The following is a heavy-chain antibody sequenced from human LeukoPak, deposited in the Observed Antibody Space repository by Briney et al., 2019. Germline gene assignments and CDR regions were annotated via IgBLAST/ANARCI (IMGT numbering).Heavy chain of an antibody. Sequence: SETLTPTWAVFGGSFSGYYWSWIRQPPGKGLEWIGEINHSGSTNYNPSLKSRVTISVDTSKNQFSLKLSSVTAADTAVYYCARVLDSSGYYYGFDPWGQGTLVTVSS. D-gene: IGHD3-22*01. V-gene: IGHV4-34*01. CDR1: GGSFSGYY. J-gene: IGHJ5*02. CDR3: ARVLDSSGYYYGFDP. CDR2: INHSGST.